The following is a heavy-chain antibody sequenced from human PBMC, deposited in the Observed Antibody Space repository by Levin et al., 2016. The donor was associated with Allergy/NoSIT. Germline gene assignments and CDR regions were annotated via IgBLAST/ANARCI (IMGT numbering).Heavy chain of an antibody. D-gene: IGHD1-26*01. CDR2: ISGSGGST. V-gene: IGHV3-23*01. CDR3: AKDLDSGSYFAINHPIY. CDR1: GFTFSSYA. J-gene: IGHJ4*02. Sequence: GGSLRLSCAASGFTFSSYAMSWVRQAPGKGLEWVSAISGSGGSTYYADSVKGRFTISRDNSKNTLYLQMNSLRAEDTAVYYCAKDLDSGSYFAINHPIYWGQGTLVTVSS.